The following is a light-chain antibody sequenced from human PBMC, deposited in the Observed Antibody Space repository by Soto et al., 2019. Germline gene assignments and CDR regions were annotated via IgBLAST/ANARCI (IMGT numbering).Light chain of an antibody. V-gene: IGKV1-5*03. CDR1: QSISVW. CDR2: KAS. J-gene: IGKJ1*01. Sequence: DIQMTQSPSTLSASVGDRVTITCRASQSISVWLAWYQQKAGKAPNLPIYKASRLESGVPSRFSGSGSETEFTLTTSGLQPGDSATYYCQQYNSYSPTFGQGTKVDIK. CDR3: QQYNSYSPT.